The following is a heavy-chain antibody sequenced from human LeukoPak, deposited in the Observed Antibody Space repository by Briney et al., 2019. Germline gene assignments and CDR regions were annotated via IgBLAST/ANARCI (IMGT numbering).Heavy chain of an antibody. CDR3: ARSVVPAPNYYYYMDV. D-gene: IGHD2-2*01. Sequence: GGSLRLSCAASGFTFSSYSMNWVRQAPGKGLEWVSSISSSSSYIYYADSVKGRFTISRDNAKNSLYLQMNSLRAEDTAVYYCARSVVPAPNYYYYMDVWGKGTTVTVSS. V-gene: IGHV3-21*01. J-gene: IGHJ6*03. CDR1: GFTFSSYS. CDR2: ISSSSSYI.